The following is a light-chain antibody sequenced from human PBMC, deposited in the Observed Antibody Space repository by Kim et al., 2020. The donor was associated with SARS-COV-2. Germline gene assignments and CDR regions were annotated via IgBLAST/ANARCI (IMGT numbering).Light chain of an antibody. V-gene: IGLV4-69*01. Sequence: SVKLTCTLSSGNSSYAIAWHQQQPEKGPRYLMKLNSDGSHSKGDGIPDRFSGSSSGAERYLTISSLQSEDEADYYCQTWGTGSWVFGGGTKLTVL. J-gene: IGLJ3*02. CDR3: QTWGTGSWV. CDR2: LNSDGSH. CDR1: SGNSSYA.